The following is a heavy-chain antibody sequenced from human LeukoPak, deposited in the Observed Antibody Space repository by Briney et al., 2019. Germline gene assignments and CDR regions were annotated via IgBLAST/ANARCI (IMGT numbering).Heavy chain of an antibody. Sequence: PSETLSLTCTVSGYSISSGYYWGWIRQPPGKGLEWIGYIYYSGSTNYNPSLKSRVTISVDTSKNQFSLKLSSVTAADTAVYYCARWSGSVTARNYYYYMDVWGEGTTVTVSS. J-gene: IGHJ6*03. CDR3: ARWSGSVTARNYYYYMDV. D-gene: IGHD6-6*01. CDR2: IYYSGST. CDR1: GYSISSGYY. V-gene: IGHV4-38-2*02.